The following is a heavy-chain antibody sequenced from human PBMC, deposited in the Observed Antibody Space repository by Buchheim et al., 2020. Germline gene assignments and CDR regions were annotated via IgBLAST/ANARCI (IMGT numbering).Heavy chain of an antibody. Sequence: QVPLQQWGAGLLKPSETLSLTCAVYGGSFSGYYWSWIRQPPGKGLEWIGEINHSGSTNYNPSPKNPVTISVDTSKNPFSPKLSSVTAADTAVYYCARGYRFGYNYYYGMDVWGQGTT. J-gene: IGHJ6*02. D-gene: IGHD3-16*01. CDR2: INHSGST. V-gene: IGHV4-34*01. CDR3: ARGYRFGYNYYYGMDV. CDR1: GGSFSGYY.